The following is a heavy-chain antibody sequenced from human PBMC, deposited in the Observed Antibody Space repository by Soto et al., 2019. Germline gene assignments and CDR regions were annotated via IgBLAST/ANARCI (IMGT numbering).Heavy chain of an antibody. V-gene: IGHV4-4*02. CDR1: GASISSGNW. CDR2: IYHSGST. CDR3: ASHRGNTFGPYDD. J-gene: IGHJ4*01. D-gene: IGHD3-16*01. Sequence: VQLQESGPGLVKPSGTLSLTCAVSGASISSGNWWSWVRQSPGKGLEWIGEIYHSGSTNHNPSLKSRVSISLDKSRNQFSLKLSSVTAAATAVYFCASHRGNTFGPYDDWGQGTQVTVSS.